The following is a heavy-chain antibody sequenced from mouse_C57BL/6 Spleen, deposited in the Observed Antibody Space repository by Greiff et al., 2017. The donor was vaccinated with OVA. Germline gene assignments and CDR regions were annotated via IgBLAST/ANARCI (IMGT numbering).Heavy chain of an antibody. D-gene: IGHD1-1*01. CDR3: ARLSLYYGSSYLDY. Sequence: QVQLQQPGAELVMPGASVKLSCKASGYTFTSYCMHWVKQRPGQGLEWIGEIDPSDSYTNYNQKFKGTSTLTVDKSSSTAYMQRSSLTSEDSAVYYCARLSLYYGSSYLDYWGQGTTLTVSS. V-gene: IGHV1-69*01. CDR1: GYTFTSYC. CDR2: IDPSDSYT. J-gene: IGHJ2*01.